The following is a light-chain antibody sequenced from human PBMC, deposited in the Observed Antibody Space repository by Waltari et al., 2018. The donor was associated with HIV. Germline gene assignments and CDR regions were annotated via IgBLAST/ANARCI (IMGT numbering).Light chain of an antibody. J-gene: IGLJ3*02. CDR2: DVS. V-gene: IGLV2-23*02. CDR3: LTYVSKTSTWQ. CDR1: DIDIGNYNL. Sequence: QSALTQPASVSGNPGQSVTITCTGTDIDIGNYNLASWFQQHPGKAPKLLIYDVSKRPSGVSSRFSGSKSGYFASLTISGLLTEEESSYYCLTYVSKTSTWQFGGGTYLTV.